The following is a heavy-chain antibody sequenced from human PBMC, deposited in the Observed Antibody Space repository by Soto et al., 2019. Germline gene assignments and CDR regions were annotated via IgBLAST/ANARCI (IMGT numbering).Heavy chain of an antibody. CDR1: GGSISSGDYY. CDR3: ARASPVVTDV. V-gene: IGHV4-30-4*01. D-gene: IGHD5-18*01. J-gene: IGHJ6*02. Sequence: QVQLQESGPGLVKPSQTLSLTCTVSGGSISSGDYYWSWIRQPPGKGLEWIGYIYYSGSTYYNPSLXIXVXIXLDTSKNQLSLKLSSGTAADTAVYYCARASPVVTDVWGQGTTVTVSS. CDR2: IYYSGST.